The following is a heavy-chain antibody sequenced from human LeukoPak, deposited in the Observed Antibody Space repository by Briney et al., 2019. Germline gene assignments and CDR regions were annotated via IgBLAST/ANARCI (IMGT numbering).Heavy chain of an antibody. J-gene: IGHJ4*02. CDR1: GFTFSSYG. D-gene: IGHD6-19*01. CDR2: ISPSSSTI. Sequence: GGSLRLSCAASGFTFSSYGMNWVRQAPGKGLEWVSYISPSSSTIYYADSGKGRFTISRDNAKNSLYLQMNSLRAEDTAVYYCAREHTPFGSGCTAAYWGQGTLVTISS. CDR3: AREHTPFGSGCTAAY. V-gene: IGHV3-48*01.